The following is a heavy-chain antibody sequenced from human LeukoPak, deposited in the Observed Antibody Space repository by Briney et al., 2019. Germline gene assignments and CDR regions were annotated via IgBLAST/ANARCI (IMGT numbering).Heavy chain of an antibody. V-gene: IGHV4-4*02. CDR2: MYLSGTT. D-gene: IGHD3-22*01. CDR1: GDSINSLDL. J-gene: IGHJ4*02. CDR3: AGLVGRYSSGLYYYYFDY. Sequence: PSGTLSLTCTVSGDSINSLDLWSWVREPPGKGLEWIGEMYLSGTTHSNPSVKSRVTISIDKSKNQFFLNLSSVTAADTAVYYCAGLVGRYSSGLYYYYFDYWGQGTLVTVSS.